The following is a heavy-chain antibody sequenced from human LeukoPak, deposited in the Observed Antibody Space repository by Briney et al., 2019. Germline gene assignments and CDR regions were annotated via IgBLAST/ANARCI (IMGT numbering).Heavy chain of an antibody. Sequence: GRSLRLSCGASGFTFSDYSMNWVRQAPGKGLAWVASITSAGGYRYYADSVKGRFTISRDNAQNSLFLQMDSLRPEDTAEYFCATSGGFVLPNAITGNWYMDVWGRGTTVTVSS. CDR3: ATSGGFVLPNAITGNWYMDV. J-gene: IGHJ6*03. CDR2: ITSAGGYR. D-gene: IGHD2-2*01. CDR1: GFTFSDYS. V-gene: IGHV3-21*06.